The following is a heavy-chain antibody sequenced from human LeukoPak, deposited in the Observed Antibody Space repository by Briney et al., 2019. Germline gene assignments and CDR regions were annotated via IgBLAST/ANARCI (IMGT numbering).Heavy chain of an antibody. D-gene: IGHD2-21*02. V-gene: IGHV3-33*08. J-gene: IGHJ4*02. CDR2: IWYDGSNK. Sequence: GGSLRLSCAASGFSFSTYSMNWVRQAPGKGLEWVAVIWYDGSNKYYADSVKGRFTISRDNSKNTLYLQMNSLRAEDTAVYYCARGDPLRYYFDYWGQGTLVTVSS. CDR1: GFSFSTYS. CDR3: ARGDPLRYYFDY.